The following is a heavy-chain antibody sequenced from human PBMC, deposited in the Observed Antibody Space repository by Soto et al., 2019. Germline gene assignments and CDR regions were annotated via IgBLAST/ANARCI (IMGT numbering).Heavy chain of an antibody. Sequence: SETLSLTCAVYGGSFSGYYWSWIRQPPGKGLKWIGEINHSGSTNYNPSLKSRVTISVDTSKNQFSLKLSSVTAADTAVYYCATRYSGYDSGIDYWGQGTLVTVSS. CDR2: INHSGST. V-gene: IGHV4-34*01. D-gene: IGHD5-12*01. CDR1: GGSFSGYY. J-gene: IGHJ4*02. CDR3: ATRYSGYDSGIDY.